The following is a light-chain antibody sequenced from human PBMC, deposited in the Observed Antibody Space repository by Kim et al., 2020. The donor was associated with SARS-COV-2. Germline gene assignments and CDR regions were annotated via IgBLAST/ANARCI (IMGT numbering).Light chain of an antibody. CDR1: QSVNSN. CDR2: GAS. V-gene: IGKV3-15*01. CDR3: QQYSNWPRT. J-gene: IGKJ1*01. Sequence: EIVMTQSPATLSVSPGERATLSCRASQSVNSNLAWYQQKPGQAPRLLIYGASTRATGIPVRFSGGGSGTEFTLTISSLQSEDFEVYYCQQYSNWPRTFGQGTKADIK.